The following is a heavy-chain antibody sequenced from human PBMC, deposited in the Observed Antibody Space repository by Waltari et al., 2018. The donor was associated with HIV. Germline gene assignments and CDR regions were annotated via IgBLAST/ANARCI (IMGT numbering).Heavy chain of an antibody. V-gene: IGHV3-53*01. CDR1: GTLVSDNY. Sequence: LSCAVSGTLVSDNYMSWIRQAPGKGLEWVAVLYGDGTTYYADSVKGRFVVSRDKAKNMFFLQMDYPRGADSATYFCARGIRYYAPWGQGVLVSVS. D-gene: IGHD3-3*01. J-gene: IGHJ5*02. CDR3: ARGIRYYAP. CDR2: LYGDGTT.